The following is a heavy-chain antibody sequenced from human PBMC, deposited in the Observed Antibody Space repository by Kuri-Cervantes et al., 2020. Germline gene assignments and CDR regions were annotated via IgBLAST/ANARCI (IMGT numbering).Heavy chain of an antibody. CDR3: ARDRPVGENWFDP. V-gene: IGHV1-18*01. CDR1: GYTFISYG. Sequence: ASVKVSCKASGYTFISYGISWVRQAPGQGLEWMGWISTYNGDTNYAQKLQGRVTMTTDTSTNTAYMELRSLRSDDTAVYYCARDRPVGENWFDPWGQGTLVTVSS. D-gene: IGHD3-16*01. J-gene: IGHJ5*02. CDR2: ISTYNGDT.